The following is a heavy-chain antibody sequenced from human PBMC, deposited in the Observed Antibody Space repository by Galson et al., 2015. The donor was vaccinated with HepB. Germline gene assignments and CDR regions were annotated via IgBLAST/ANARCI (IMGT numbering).Heavy chain of an antibody. CDR3: TKDSRGGRHTPSYVSFDY. V-gene: IGHV3-30*18. D-gene: IGHD3-16*01. CDR1: GFTFSNYA. Sequence: SLRLSCAASGFTFSNYAMHWVRQAPGKGLEWVAVISYDGSNKFHADSVKGRFTISRDNSKNTLYLRVNSLRVEDTAIYYCTKDSRGGRHTPSYVSFDYWGQGALVTVSS. J-gene: IGHJ4*02. CDR2: ISYDGSNK.